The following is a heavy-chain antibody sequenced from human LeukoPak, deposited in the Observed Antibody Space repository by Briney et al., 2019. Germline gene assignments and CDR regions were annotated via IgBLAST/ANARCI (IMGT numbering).Heavy chain of an antibody. D-gene: IGHD1-26*01. J-gene: IGHJ4*02. CDR1: GFTFSSYS. CDR2: ISSSSSYI. Sequence: GGSLRLSCAASGFTFSSYSMNWVRQAPGKGLEWVSYISSSSSYIYYADSVKGRFTISRDNAKNSLYLQMNSLRAEDTAVYYCARDLFQYSGITGYWGQGTLVTVSS. V-gene: IGHV3-21*05. CDR3: ARDLFQYSGITGY.